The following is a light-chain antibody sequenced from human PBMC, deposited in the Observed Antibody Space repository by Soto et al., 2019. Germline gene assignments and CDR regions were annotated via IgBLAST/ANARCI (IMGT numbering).Light chain of an antibody. J-gene: IGLJ1*01. CDR2: DVT. CDR3: SSYTRSSTYV. Sequence: SVLTQPASVSGSPGQSITISCTGTSSDVAGYNYVSWYQQHPNKAPKFMIYDVTNRPSGVSNRFSGSKSGNTASLTFSGLQAEDEADYYCSSYTRSSTYVFGTGTKVTVL. V-gene: IGLV2-14*01. CDR1: SSDVAGYNY.